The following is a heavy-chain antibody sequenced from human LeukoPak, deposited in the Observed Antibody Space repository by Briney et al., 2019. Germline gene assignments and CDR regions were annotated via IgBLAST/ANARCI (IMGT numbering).Heavy chain of an antibody. CDR2: ITGSDDNT. D-gene: IGHD6-25*01. J-gene: IGHJ4*02. Sequence: GGSLSLSCAASGFTFSSAAMTWVRQAPGKGLQWVSTITGSDDNTYYADSVKGRFTISRDYSKSTVRLQMNSLRVDDTAIYYCAKGPQLGSGYHPDYWGQGTLVTVSS. CDR3: AKGPQLGSGYHPDY. CDR1: GFTFSSAA. V-gene: IGHV3-23*01.